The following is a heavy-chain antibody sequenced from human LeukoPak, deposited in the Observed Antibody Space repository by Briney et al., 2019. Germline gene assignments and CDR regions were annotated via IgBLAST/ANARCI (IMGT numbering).Heavy chain of an antibody. CDR3: ARELSIAAARGYYYYMDV. Sequence: PGGSLRLSCAASGFTVSSNYMSSVRQAPGKGLEWVSVIYSGGSTYYADSVKGRFTSPSDNSKNTLYLQMNSLIAEDTAVYYCARELSIAAARGYYYYMDVWGKGTTVTVSS. V-gene: IGHV3-53*01. D-gene: IGHD6-13*01. CDR2: IYSGGST. J-gene: IGHJ6*03. CDR1: GFTVSSNY.